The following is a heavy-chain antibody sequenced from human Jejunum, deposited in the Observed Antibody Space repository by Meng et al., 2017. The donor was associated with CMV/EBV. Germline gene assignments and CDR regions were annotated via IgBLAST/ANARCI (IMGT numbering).Heavy chain of an antibody. J-gene: IGHJ4*02. CDR1: FPFTSYE. D-gene: IGHD3-3*01. Sequence: FPFTSYEMNWVRQAPGKGLEWFSYISSSGSTIYYADSMKGRFTISRDNAKNSLYLQMNSLRAEDTAVYYCARNYDFWSGYYGTDYWGQGTLVTVSS. V-gene: IGHV3-48*03. CDR3: ARNYDFWSGYYGTDY. CDR2: ISSSGSTI.